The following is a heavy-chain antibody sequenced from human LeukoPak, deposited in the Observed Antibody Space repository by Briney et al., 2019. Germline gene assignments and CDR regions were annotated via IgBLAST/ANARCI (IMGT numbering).Heavy chain of an antibody. Sequence: ASVKVSCKASGYTFTSYDINWVRQATGQGLEWMGWMNPNSGNTGYAQKFQGRVTMTRNTSISTAYMELSSLRSEDTAVYYCARGFVLWFGESRPYNWFDPWGQGTLVTVSS. CDR2: MNPNSGNT. V-gene: IGHV1-8*01. CDR3: ARGFVLWFGESRPYNWFDP. CDR1: GYTFTSYD. J-gene: IGHJ5*02. D-gene: IGHD3-10*01.